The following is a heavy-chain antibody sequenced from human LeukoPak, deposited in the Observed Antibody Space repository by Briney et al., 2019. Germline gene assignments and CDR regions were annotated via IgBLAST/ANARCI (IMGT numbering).Heavy chain of an antibody. Sequence: PGGSLRLSCAASGFTFSSYAMSWVRQAPGKGLEWVSTISGTVITTYYADSVRGRFTISRDNSKDTFYLQMNSLRVEDTAVYYCLRGDRRDYWGQGTLVTVSS. CDR3: LRGDRRDY. CDR2: ISGTVITT. CDR1: GFTFSSYA. J-gene: IGHJ4*02. V-gene: IGHV3-23*01.